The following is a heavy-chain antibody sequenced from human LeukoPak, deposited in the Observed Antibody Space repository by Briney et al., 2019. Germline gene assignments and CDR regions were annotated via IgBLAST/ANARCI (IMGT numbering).Heavy chain of an antibody. V-gene: IGHV4-39*07. CDR1: GGSISSSSYY. J-gene: IGHJ5*02. Sequence: KPSETLSLTCTVSGGSISSSSYYWGWIRQPPGKGLEWIGSIYYSGSTYYNPPLKSRVTISVDTSKNQFSLKMSSVTAADTAVYYCARDLGGYSGSYGGLTWGQGTLVTVSS. D-gene: IGHD1-26*01. CDR3: ARDLGGYSGSYGGLT. CDR2: IYYSGST.